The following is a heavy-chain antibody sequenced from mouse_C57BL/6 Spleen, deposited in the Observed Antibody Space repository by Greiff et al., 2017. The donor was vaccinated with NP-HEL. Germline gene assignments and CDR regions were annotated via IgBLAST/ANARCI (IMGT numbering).Heavy chain of an antibody. CDR3: NAWVVAAGYYAMDY. V-gene: IGHV14-1*01. CDR1: GFNIKDYY. J-gene: IGHJ4*01. D-gene: IGHD1-1*01. Sequence: EVQLQESGAELVRPGASVKLSCTASGFNIKDYYMHWVKQRPEQGLEWIGSIDPEDGDTEYAPKFQGKAIMTADTSSNTAYLQLSSLTTEDTADYYGNAWVVAAGYYAMDYWGPGTSVTVAS. CDR2: IDPEDGDT.